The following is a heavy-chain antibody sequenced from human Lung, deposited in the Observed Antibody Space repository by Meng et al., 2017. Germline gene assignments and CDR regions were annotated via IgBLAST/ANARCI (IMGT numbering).Heavy chain of an antibody. V-gene: IGHV4-34*01. CDR3: ARGPTTMAHDFDY. CDR2: INHSGST. CDR1: GGSFSDYY. D-gene: IGHD4-11*01. J-gene: IGHJ4*02. Sequence: HLQQGGAGRLKPWETRSLTCVVSGGSFSDYYWSWIRQPPGKGLEWIGEINHSGSTNYNPSLESRATISVDTSQNNLSLKLSSVTAADSAVYYCARGPTTMAHDFDYWGQGTLVTVSS.